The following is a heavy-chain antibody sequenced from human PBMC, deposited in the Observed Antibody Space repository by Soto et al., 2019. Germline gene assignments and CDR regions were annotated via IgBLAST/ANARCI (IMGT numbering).Heavy chain of an antibody. CDR3: AREYIVVVPAAYYYYYGMDV. J-gene: IGHJ6*02. D-gene: IGHD2-2*01. CDR1: GYTFTSYG. Sequence: ASVKVSCKASGYTFTSYGISWVLQAPGQGLEWMGWISAYNGNTNYAQKLQGRVTMTTDTSTSTAYMELRSLRSDDTAVYYCAREYIVVVPAAYYYYYGMDVWGQGTTVTVSS. V-gene: IGHV1-18*04. CDR2: ISAYNGNT.